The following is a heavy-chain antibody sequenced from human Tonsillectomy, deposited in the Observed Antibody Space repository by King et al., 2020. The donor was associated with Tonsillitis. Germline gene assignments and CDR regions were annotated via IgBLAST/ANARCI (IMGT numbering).Heavy chain of an antibody. CDR2: INHSGST. V-gene: IGHV4-34*01. CDR3: ARGWTRSYYYYYGMDV. D-gene: IGHD3/OR15-3a*01. J-gene: IGHJ6*02. CDR1: GGSFSGYY. Sequence: VQLQQWGAGLLNPSETLSLTCAVYGGSFSGYYWSWIRQPPGKGLEWIGEINHSGSTNYNPSLKSRVTISVDTSKNQFSLKLSSVTAADTAVYYCARGWTRSYYYYYGMDVWGQGTTVTVSS.